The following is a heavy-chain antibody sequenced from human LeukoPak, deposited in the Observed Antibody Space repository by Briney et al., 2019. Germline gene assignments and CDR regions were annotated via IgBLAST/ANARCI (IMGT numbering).Heavy chain of an antibody. J-gene: IGHJ6*02. Sequence: GRSLRLSCAASGFTFSSYAMHWVRQAPGKGLEWVSAISYDGSNKYYADSVKGRFTISRDNSKNTLYLQMNSLRAEDTAVYYFARTPEDIVVVVAAEYYYGMDVWGQGTTVTVSS. D-gene: IGHD2-15*01. CDR1: GFTFSSYA. V-gene: IGHV3-30-3*01. CDR2: ISYDGSNK. CDR3: ARTPEDIVVVVAAEYYYGMDV.